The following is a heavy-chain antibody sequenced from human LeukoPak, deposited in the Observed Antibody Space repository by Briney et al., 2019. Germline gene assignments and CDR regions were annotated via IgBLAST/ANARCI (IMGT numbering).Heavy chain of an antibody. CDR3: AKETPGIAAAGYDY. Sequence: GGSLRLSFAASGFTFSSYGMHWVRQAPGKGLEWVAIMRYDGSNKDYADSVKGRFTISGDNSKSTLYLQMNSLRVEDTAIYYCAKETPGIAAAGYDYWGQGTLVTVSS. J-gene: IGHJ4*02. V-gene: IGHV3-30*02. CDR2: MRYDGSNK. CDR1: GFTFSSYG. D-gene: IGHD6-13*01.